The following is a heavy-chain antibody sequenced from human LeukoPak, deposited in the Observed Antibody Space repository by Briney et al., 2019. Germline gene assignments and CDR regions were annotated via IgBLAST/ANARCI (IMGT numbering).Heavy chain of an antibody. V-gene: IGHV3-23*01. J-gene: IGHJ4*02. D-gene: IGHD2-21*01. CDR3: AKDLGGPYCGGDCYPAY. Sequence: PGGSLRLSCAASGFTFSSYAMSWVRQAPGKGLEWVSAISGSGGSTYYADSVKGRFTISRDNSKNTLYLQMNSLRAEDTAVYYCAKDLGGPYCGGDCYPAYWGQGTLVTVSS. CDR1: GFTFSSYA. CDR2: ISGSGGST.